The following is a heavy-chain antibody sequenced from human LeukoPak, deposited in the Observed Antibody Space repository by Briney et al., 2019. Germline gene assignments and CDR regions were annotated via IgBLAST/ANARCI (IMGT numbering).Heavy chain of an antibody. J-gene: IGHJ1*01. V-gene: IGHV3-74*01. CDR3: ARGGSTSSSSHFYH. CDR1: GFTFSTYW. Sequence: GGSLRLSCAASGFTFSTYWMHWVRQPPGKGLVWVSRIKGDGSSIDYADSVKGRFTISRDNAKNTVYLQVNSLRAEDTAVYYCARGGSTSSSSHFYHWGQGTLVTVSS. D-gene: IGHD6-6*01. CDR2: IKGDGSSI.